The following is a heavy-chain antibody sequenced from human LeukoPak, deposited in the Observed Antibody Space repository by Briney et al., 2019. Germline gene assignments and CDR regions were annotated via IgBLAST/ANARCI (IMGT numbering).Heavy chain of an antibody. V-gene: IGHV3-23*01. CDR2: ITSGGDGT. CDR3: AKIEWDIVPDY. Sequence: GGSLRLSCAASGFTFSSYAMSWVRQAPGKGLEWVSAITSGGDGTHYADSVRGRFTISRDNSKNTLYLQMNSLRAEDTAVYYCAKIEWDIVPDYWGQGTLVTVSS. D-gene: IGHD2-8*01. CDR1: GFTFSSYA. J-gene: IGHJ4*02.